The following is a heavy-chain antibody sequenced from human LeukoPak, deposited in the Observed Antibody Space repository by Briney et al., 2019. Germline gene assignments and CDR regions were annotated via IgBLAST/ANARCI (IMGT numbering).Heavy chain of an antibody. Sequence: LVASVKVSCKTSGYTFTSYGISWVRQAPGQGLEWMGWISPYNGNTNYAQKFQGRVTMTPDTSTNTAYMDLRSLRSDDTAVYYCARAPYCTNGVCSFDYWGQGTLVTVSS. CDR2: ISPYNGNT. CDR3: ARAPYCTNGVCSFDY. CDR1: GYTFTSYG. J-gene: IGHJ4*02. D-gene: IGHD2-8*01. V-gene: IGHV1-18*01.